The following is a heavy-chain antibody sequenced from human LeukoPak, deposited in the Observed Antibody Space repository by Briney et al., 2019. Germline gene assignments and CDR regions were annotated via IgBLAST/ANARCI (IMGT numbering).Heavy chain of an antibody. Sequence: SETLSLTCSVSGGSISGHYWAWIRQPPGKGLEYIGYIYYTGSTNSNPSLKSRVTISLDMSKNQFSLKLNSVTAADTAMYYCASSYFYDGPRYFDYWGLGTLVTVSS. CDR2: IYYTGST. CDR1: GGSISGHY. D-gene: IGHD3-22*01. V-gene: IGHV4-59*08. J-gene: IGHJ4*02. CDR3: ASSYFYDGPRYFDY.